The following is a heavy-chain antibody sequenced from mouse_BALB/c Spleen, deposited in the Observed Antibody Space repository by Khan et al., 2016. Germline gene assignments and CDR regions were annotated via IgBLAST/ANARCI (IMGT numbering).Heavy chain of an antibody. CDR1: GFDFSRYW. CDR2: INPDSSTI. J-gene: IGHJ2*01. CDR3: ARQGDYGYDVY. V-gene: IGHV4-1*02. D-gene: IGHD2-2*01. Sequence: EVKLLESGGGLVQPGGSLKLSCAASGFDFSRYWMRWVRQAPGQGLEWIGEINPDSSTINYTPSLKDKFIISRDNAKNTLYLQMSKVRAEDTVLYYCARQGDYGYDVYWGQGTTLTVAS.